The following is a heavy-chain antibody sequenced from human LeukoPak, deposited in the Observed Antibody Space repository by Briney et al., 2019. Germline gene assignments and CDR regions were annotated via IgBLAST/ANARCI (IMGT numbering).Heavy chain of an antibody. CDR1: GFTFGNYW. V-gene: IGHV3-7*04. J-gene: IGHJ4*02. CDR2: IKQDGSEK. Sequence: GGSLRLSCAASGFTFGNYWMSWVRQAPGKGLEWVANIKQDGSEKYYVDSVKGRFTISRDNAKNSLYLQMNSLRAEDTAVYYCARGLDYYFDYWGQGTLVTVSS. D-gene: IGHD3-9*01. CDR3: ARGLDYYFDY.